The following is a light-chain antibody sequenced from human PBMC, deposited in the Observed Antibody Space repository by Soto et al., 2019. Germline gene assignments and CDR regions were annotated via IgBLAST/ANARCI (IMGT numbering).Light chain of an antibody. J-gene: IGLJ1*01. CDR1: SSDVGAYNY. CDR3: NSYTSSTTPYV. V-gene: IGLV2-14*03. Sequence: QSSLTQPASVSGSPGQSITISCTGSSSDVGAYNYVSWYQHHPDKAPKLVIYDVTNRPSGVSNRFSGSKSGNTASLTISGLQAEDEADYYCNSYTSSTTPYVFGTGTKLTAL. CDR2: DVT.